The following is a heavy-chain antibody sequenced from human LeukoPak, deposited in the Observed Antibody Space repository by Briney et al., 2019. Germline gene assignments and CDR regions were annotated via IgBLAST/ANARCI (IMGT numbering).Heavy chain of an antibody. CDR3: ARDWWGGPRGIVVVPAAIRTGLDV. CDR1: GFTFSSYS. Sequence: PGGSLRLSCAASGFTFSSYSMNWVRQAPGKGLEWVSAISSSSSYIYYADSVKGRFTIYRDNAKNSPYLQMNSLRAGDTAVDYCARDWWGGPRGIVVVPAAIRTGLDVWGKGTTVTVSS. J-gene: IGHJ6*04. V-gene: IGHV3-21*01. D-gene: IGHD2-2*02. CDR2: ISSSSSYI.